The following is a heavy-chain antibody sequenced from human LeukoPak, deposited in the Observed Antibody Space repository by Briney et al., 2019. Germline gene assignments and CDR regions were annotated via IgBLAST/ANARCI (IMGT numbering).Heavy chain of an antibody. CDR2: IYGGGNT. D-gene: IGHD6-6*01. V-gene: IGHV3-53*01. CDR3: ARDLRFSTSGY. J-gene: IGHJ4*02. CDR1: GFSVSNNY. Sequence: GGSLRLSCVVSGFSVSNNYVSWVRQAPGKGLEWVSNIYGGGNTNYADSVRGRFTLSRDNSKNTLYLQMNSLRVEDTAVYYCARDLRFSTSGYWGQGTLVTVSS.